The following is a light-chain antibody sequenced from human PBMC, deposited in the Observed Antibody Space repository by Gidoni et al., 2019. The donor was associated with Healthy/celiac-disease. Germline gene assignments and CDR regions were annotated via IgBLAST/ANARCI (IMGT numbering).Light chain of an antibody. Sequence: DIHMTQSPSTLSASVGDRVTITCRASQSISSWLAWYQQKTGKAPNLLIYKASSLESGVPSRFSGSGSGTEFTLTISSLQPDDFATYYCQQYYSYSTFGQGTKVEIK. V-gene: IGKV1-5*03. J-gene: IGKJ1*01. CDR1: QSISSW. CDR2: KAS. CDR3: QQYYSYST.